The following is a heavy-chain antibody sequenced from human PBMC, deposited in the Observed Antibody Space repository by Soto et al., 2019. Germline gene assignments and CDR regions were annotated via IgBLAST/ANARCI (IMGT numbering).Heavy chain of an antibody. Sequence: EVQLLESGGGLVQPGGSLRLSCAASGFTFSSYAMSWVRQAPGKGLEWVSAISGSGGSTYYADSVKGRFTISRDNSKNTLYLQMNGLRAEDTAVYYCAKPVSSGGGGEDAFDIWGQGTMVTVSS. V-gene: IGHV3-23*01. CDR1: GFTFSSYA. CDR2: ISGSGGST. CDR3: AKPVSSGGGGEDAFDI. D-gene: IGHD6-19*01. J-gene: IGHJ3*02.